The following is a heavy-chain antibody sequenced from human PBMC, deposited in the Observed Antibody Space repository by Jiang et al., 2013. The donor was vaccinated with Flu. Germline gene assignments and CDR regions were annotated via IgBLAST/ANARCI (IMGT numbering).Heavy chain of an antibody. Sequence: TNNNPSLKSRVTISVDTSKNQFSLKLSSVTAADTAVYYCARDSGGGSYGYNWFDPWGQGTLVTVSS. D-gene: IGHD1-26*01. CDR3: ARDSGGGSYGYNWFDP. CDR2: T. V-gene: IGHV4-59*01. J-gene: IGHJ5*02.